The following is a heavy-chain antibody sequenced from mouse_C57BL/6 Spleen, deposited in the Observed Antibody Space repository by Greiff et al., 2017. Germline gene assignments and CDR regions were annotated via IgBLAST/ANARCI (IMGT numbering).Heavy chain of an antibody. CDR1: GYAFTNYL. CDR3: ARSYYSNYRYAMDY. CDR2: INPGSGGT. Sequence: QVHVKQSGAELVRPGTSVKVSCKASGYAFTNYLIEWVKQRPGQGLEWIGVINPGSGGTTYNEKVKGKATLTADKSSSTAYMQLSSLTSEDSAVYFCARSYYSNYRYAMDYWGQGTSVTVSS. J-gene: IGHJ4*01. D-gene: IGHD2-5*01. V-gene: IGHV1-54*01.